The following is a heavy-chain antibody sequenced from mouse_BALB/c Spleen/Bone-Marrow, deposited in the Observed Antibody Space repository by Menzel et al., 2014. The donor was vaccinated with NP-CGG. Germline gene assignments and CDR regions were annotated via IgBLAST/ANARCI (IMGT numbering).Heavy chain of an antibody. Sequence: QVQLQQSGAELMKPGASVKISCTATGYTFSSSWIEWVKQRPGHGLEWIGEILLGSGSTNYNEKFKDKATFTADTSSNTAYMQLSGLTSEDCAVYECARGGYGSRPYCYAMDYWGQGTSVTVSS. V-gene: IGHV1-9*01. CDR1: GYTFSSSW. CDR3: ARGGYGSRPYCYAMDY. CDR2: ILLGSGST. D-gene: IGHD1-1*01. J-gene: IGHJ4*01.